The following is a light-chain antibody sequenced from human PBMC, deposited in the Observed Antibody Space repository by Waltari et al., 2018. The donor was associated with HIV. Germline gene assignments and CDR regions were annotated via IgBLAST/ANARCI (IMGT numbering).Light chain of an antibody. V-gene: IGLV2-14*03. CDR1: SHDVGGFNY. Sequence: HFVLTQPASMSGSLGQSITISCLGSSHDVGGFNYGSWYQQSPDKAPRLVIYDVSNRPSGVSCRFAGSKSGSASSLTISVLQPEDEACDYCCSYSSSGTVLFGGGTRLTVL. CDR3: CSYSSSGTVL. J-gene: IGLJ2*01. CDR2: DVS.